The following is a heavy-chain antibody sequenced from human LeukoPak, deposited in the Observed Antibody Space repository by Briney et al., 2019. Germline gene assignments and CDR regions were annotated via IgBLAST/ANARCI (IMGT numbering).Heavy chain of an antibody. CDR2: IYYSAST. V-gene: IGHV4-4*02. CDR3: ARGSRGYSYG. J-gene: IGHJ4*02. Sequence: SETLSLTCAVSGGSISSNNWWGWVRQPPGKGLEWIGYIYYSASTNYNPSLKSRVTISVDTSNNQFSLKLSSVTAADTAVYYCARGSRGYSYGWGQGTLVTVSS. CDR1: GGSISSNNW. D-gene: IGHD5-18*01.